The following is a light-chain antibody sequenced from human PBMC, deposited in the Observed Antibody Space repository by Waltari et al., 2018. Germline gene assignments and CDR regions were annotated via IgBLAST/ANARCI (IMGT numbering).Light chain of an antibody. CDR3: SSYAGSNNYV. CDR2: EVS. J-gene: IGLJ1*01. Sequence: QSALTQPPSASGSPALSVTISSTGTSSDVGGYTYVSWYQQHPGKAPKLMIYEVSKRSSGVPARFSGSKSGNTASLTVSGLQAEDEADYYCSSYAGSNNYVFGTGTKVTVL. CDR1: SSDVGGYTY. V-gene: IGLV2-8*01.